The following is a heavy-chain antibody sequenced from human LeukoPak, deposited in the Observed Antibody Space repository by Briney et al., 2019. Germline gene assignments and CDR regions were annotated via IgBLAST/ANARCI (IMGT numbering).Heavy chain of an antibody. V-gene: IGHV3-48*01. CDR3: AKDLFDDLGRAMEWGYFDS. CDR1: GFSFSIYG. CDR2: ISSSSSTI. J-gene: IGHJ4*02. Sequence: GGSLRLSCAASGFSFSIYGINWVRQAPGKGLEWISYISSSSSTIYYADSVKGRFTISRDNAKNSLYLQMKSLRGEDTAVYYCAKDLFDDLGRAMEWGYFDSWGQGTLVSVSS. D-gene: IGHD3-3*01.